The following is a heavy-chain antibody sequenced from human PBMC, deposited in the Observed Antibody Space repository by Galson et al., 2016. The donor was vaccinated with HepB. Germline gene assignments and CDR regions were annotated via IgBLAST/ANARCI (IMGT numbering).Heavy chain of an antibody. D-gene: IGHD1-7*01. CDR3: ATVPWNYGRNFYYFAMDV. Sequence: SVKVSCKASGYTSTTYGISWVRQAPGQGLEWMGWISAHTGNTNYAQNLQGRVIMTIDTSMSTAYMDLRSLRSDDTAVYYCATVPWNYGRNFYYFAMDVWGQGTTVTVSS. V-gene: IGHV1-18*01. J-gene: IGHJ6*02. CDR1: GYTSTTYG. CDR2: ISAHTGNT.